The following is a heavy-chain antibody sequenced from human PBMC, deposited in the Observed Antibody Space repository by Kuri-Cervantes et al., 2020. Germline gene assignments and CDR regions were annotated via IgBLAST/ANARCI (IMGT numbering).Heavy chain of an antibody. V-gene: IGHV3-21*01. D-gene: IGHD5/OR15-5a*01. CDR2: ISSSSRYI. CDR1: GFDFSTYT. J-gene: IGHJ3*02. Sequence: GESLKISCAASGFDFSTYTMHWVRQAPEKGLEWVSSISSSSRYISYADSVKGRFTISRDNAKNSLYPQMSSLRAEDTAVYYCASSSVPGDAFDIWGQGTMVTVSS. CDR3: ASSSVPGDAFDI.